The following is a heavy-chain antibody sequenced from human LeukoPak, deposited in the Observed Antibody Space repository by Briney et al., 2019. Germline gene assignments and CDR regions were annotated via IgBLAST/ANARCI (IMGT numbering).Heavy chain of an antibody. CDR2: ISGSGGST. Sequence: GGSLRLSCAASGFTFSSYAMSWVRQAPGKGLEWVSAISGSGGSTYYADSVKGRFTISRDNSKNTLYLQMNSLRAEDTAVYYCAKGDDSRYSGYGDDYWGQGTLVTVSS. CDR1: GFTFSSYA. D-gene: IGHD5-12*01. V-gene: IGHV3-23*01. CDR3: AKGDDSRYSGYGDDY. J-gene: IGHJ4*02.